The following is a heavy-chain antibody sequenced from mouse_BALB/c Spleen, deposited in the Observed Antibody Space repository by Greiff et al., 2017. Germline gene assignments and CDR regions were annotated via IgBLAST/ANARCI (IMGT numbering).Heavy chain of an antibody. J-gene: IGHJ3*01. V-gene: IGHV1S81*02. CDR2: INPSNGLT. D-gene: IGHD2-2*01. Sequence: QVQLQQPGAELVKPGASVKLSCKASGYTFTSYWMHWVKQRPGQGLEWIGEINPSNGLTNYNEKFKSKATLTVDKSSSTAYMQLSSLTSEDSAVYYCERGVYYVYVSAWFAYWGQGTLVTVSA. CDR1: GYTFTSYW. CDR3: ERGVYYVYVSAWFAY.